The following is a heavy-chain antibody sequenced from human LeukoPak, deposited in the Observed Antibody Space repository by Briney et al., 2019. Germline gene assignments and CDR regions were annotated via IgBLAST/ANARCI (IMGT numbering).Heavy chain of an antibody. Sequence: GGSLRLSCAASGFTFSSYAMSWVRQAPGKGLEWVSAISGSGGSTYYADSVKGRFTISRDNSKNTLYLQMNSLRAEDTAVYYCAKDPMVRGVIIPRVFDYWGQGTLVTISS. CDR2: ISGSGGST. V-gene: IGHV3-23*01. CDR1: GFTFSSYA. D-gene: IGHD3-10*01. J-gene: IGHJ4*02. CDR3: AKDPMVRGVIIPRVFDY.